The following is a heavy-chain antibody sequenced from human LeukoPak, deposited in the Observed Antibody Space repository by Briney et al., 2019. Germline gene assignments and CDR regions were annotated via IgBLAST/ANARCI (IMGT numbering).Heavy chain of an antibody. Sequence: GGSLRLSCAASGFMFSTYWMTWVRQAPGKGLEWVANIKQDGSEKYYVDSVEGRFTISRNNAENSLYLQMSSLRAEDTAVYYCARVEGDSYGSGTYHWHFDYLGQGTLVTVSS. CDR1: GFMFSTYW. CDR3: ARVEGDSYGSGTYHWHFDY. V-gene: IGHV3-7*01. J-gene: IGHJ4*02. CDR2: IKQDGSEK. D-gene: IGHD3-10*01.